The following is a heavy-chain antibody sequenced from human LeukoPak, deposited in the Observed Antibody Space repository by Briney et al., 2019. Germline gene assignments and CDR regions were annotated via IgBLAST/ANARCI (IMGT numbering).Heavy chain of an antibody. J-gene: IGHJ4*02. V-gene: IGHV3-49*04. D-gene: IGHD5-18*01. CDR2: IKSKAYGGTT. Sequence: GGSLRLSCTASGFTFGDYAMSLVRQAPGKGLEWVGFIKSKAYGGTTEYAASVKGRFTIPRDDSKSIAYLQMNSLKTEDTAVYYCTRVGDTAMEFDYWGQGTLVTVSS. CDR1: GFTFGDYA. CDR3: TRVGDTAMEFDY.